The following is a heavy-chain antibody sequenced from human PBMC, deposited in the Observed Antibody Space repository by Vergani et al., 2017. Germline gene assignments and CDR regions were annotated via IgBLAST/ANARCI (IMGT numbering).Heavy chain of an antibody. CDR1: GMSISNNNYY. CDR2: ISDSRKN. J-gene: IGHJ3*02. Sequence: QLQLQESGPRLVKPSETLSLTCSLSGMSISNNNYYWGWIRQPPGKGLEWIGSISDSRKNNYSPSLKSRVSIYVDTSKNQFSLNLTSVTAADTAVYYCARHLRQRARNDGFDIWGHGTLVTVSS. D-gene: IGHD1-14*01. V-gene: IGHV4-39*01. CDR3: ARHLRQRARNDGFDI.